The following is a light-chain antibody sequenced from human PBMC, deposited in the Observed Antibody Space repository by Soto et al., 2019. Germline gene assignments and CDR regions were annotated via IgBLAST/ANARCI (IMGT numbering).Light chain of an antibody. CDR2: SNN. CDR1: SSNIGSNT. CDR3: AAWDDILNVIYV. Sequence: QSVLTQPPSASGTPGQRVTISCSGSSSNIGSNTVNWYQQLPGTAPKRLIYSNNQRPSGVPDRFSGSKSGTSASLAISGLPSEDEADYYCAAWDDILNVIYVFGTGTKLTVL. J-gene: IGLJ1*01. V-gene: IGLV1-44*01.